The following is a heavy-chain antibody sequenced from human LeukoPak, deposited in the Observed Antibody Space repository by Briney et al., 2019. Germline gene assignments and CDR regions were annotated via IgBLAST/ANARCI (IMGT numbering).Heavy chain of an antibody. CDR3: ARVEEGFSFDY. Sequence: SETLSLTCTVSGGSISSYYWSWIRQPPGKGLKWIGYIYYSGSTNYNPSLKCRVTISVDTSKNQFFLKLSSVTAADTAVYYCARVEEGFSFDYWGQGTLVTVSS. D-gene: IGHD3-10*01. CDR1: GGSISSYY. J-gene: IGHJ4*02. CDR2: IYYSGST. V-gene: IGHV4-59*01.